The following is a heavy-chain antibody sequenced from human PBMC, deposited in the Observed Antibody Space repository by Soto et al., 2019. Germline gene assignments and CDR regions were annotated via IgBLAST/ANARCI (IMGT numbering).Heavy chain of an antibody. Sequence: ASVKVSCKASGYTFTSYDINWVRQATGQGLEWMGWMNPNSGNTGYAQKFQGRVTMTRNTSTSTAYMELSSLRSEDTAVYYCARNRRSKERFLKEICFDPWGEAILITVSS. J-gene: IGHJ5*02. D-gene: IGHD3-3*01. CDR1: GYTFTSYD. CDR2: MNPNSGNT. V-gene: IGHV1-8*01. CDR3: ARNRRSKERFLKEICFDP.